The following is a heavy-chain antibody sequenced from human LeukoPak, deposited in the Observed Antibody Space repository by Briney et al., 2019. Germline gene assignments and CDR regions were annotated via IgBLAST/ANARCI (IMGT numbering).Heavy chain of an antibody. D-gene: IGHD3-22*01. CDR3: ARGGLTYYDSSGYYPMYYYYMDV. V-gene: IGHV1-18*01. J-gene: IGHJ6*03. Sequence: VASVKVSCKASGYTFTSYGISWVRQAPGQGLEWMGWISAYNGNTNYAQKLQGRVTMTTDTSTSTAYMELRSLRSDDTAVYYCARGGLTYYDSSGYYPMYYYYMDVWGKGTTVTISS. CDR2: ISAYNGNT. CDR1: GYTFTSYG.